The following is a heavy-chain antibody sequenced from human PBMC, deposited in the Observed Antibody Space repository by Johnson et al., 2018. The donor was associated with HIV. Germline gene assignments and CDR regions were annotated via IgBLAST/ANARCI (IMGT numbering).Heavy chain of an antibody. J-gene: IGHJ3*02. V-gene: IGHV3-30*04. Sequence: QVQLVESGGGVVQPGRSLRLSCAASGFTFSSYAMHWVRQAPGKGQEWVAVISYDGSNKYYADSVKGRFTISRDNSKKLLYMKMNRLRADDTAVYYCARDRGAFDIWGQGTMVTVSS. CDR3: ARDRGAFDI. CDR1: GFTFSSYA. CDR2: ISYDGSNK.